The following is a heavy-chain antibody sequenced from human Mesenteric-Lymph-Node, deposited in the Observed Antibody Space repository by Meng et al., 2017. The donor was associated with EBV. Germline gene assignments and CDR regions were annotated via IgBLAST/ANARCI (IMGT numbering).Heavy chain of an antibody. CDR2: INHSGST. Sequence: QVQLQQWGAGLLKPSETLSLTCVIYGGSFSGYSCNWTRQAPGKGLEWIGEINHSGSTNHNPSLKSRVTISADTSKDQFSLKLSSVTAADTAVYYCARGYAGYYGKLFDYWGQGTLVTVSS. J-gene: IGHJ4*02. CDR3: ARGYAGYYGKLFDY. CDR1: GGSFSGYS. V-gene: IGHV4-34*01. D-gene: IGHD3-3*01.